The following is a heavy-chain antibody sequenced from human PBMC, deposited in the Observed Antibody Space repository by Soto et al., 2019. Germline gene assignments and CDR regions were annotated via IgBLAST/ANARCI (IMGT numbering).Heavy chain of an antibody. CDR3: ARGWGTTGTTGYNWFDP. J-gene: IGHJ5*02. D-gene: IGHD1-1*01. CDR2: IIPIFGTA. Sequence: QVQLVQSGAEVKKPGSSVKVSCKASGGTFSSYAISWVRQAPGQGLEWMGGIIPIFGTANYAQKFQGRVTITADESTSTAYMELSSLRSEDTAVYYCARGWGTTGTTGYNWFDPWGQGTLVTVSS. V-gene: IGHV1-69*12. CDR1: GGTFSSYA.